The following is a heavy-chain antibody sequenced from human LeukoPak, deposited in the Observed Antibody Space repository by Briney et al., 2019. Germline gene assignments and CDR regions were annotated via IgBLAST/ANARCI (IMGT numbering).Heavy chain of an antibody. V-gene: IGHV3-48*03. CDR3: AMSYYYYYYMDV. Sequence: PGGSLRLSCAASGFTFSSYEMNWVRQAPGKGLEWVSYISSSGSTIYYADSVKGRFTISRDNAKNSLYLQMNSLRTEDTAVYYCAMSYYYYYYMDVWGKGTTVTVSS. CDR2: ISSSGSTI. J-gene: IGHJ6*03. CDR1: GFTFSSYE.